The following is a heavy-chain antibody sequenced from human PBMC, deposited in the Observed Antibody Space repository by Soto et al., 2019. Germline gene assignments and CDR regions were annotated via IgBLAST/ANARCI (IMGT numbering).Heavy chain of an antibody. CDR3: ARSLLHVTLPLGN. D-gene: IGHD2-2*01. CDR1: GHTFSGYY. V-gene: IGHV1-2*02. J-gene: IGHJ4*02. CDR2: INTLSGDT. Sequence: ASVTVSCKASGHTFSGYYMHWVRQAPGQGLEWMGWINTLSGDTSFPQKFQGRLAMTRDTSIDTVFMEVSRLTSDDTAIYYCARSLLHVTLPLGNWGQGTLVTVSS.